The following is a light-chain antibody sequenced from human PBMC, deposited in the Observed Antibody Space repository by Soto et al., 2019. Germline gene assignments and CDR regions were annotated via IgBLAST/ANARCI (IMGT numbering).Light chain of an antibody. CDR3: KSYAGSNTYV. V-gene: IGLV2-8*01. Sequence: ALTQPPSASVSPGQSVTISCTGTKNDIGVYDFVSWYQHHPGKAPRLIIYEVVQRPSGVPDRFSGSKSGNTASLTVSGLQAADEADYFCKSYAGSNTYVFGSGTKGTVL. CDR1: KNDIGVYDF. J-gene: IGLJ1*01. CDR2: EVV.